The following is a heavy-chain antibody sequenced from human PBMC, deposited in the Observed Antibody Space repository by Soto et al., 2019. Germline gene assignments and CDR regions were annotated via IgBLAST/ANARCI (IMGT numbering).Heavy chain of an antibody. V-gene: IGHV4-4*02. CDR3: AKNVPAGLRLYFFVGLDV. D-gene: IGHD6-13*01. CDR2: TPQCGRT. Sequence: PSETLSLTCAVSGASISSDNRWTWVRQPPGEGLECMGETPQCGRTKYNPALASRVTVAVDKSKNQFSLRMTSMTAAHTAVYYSAKNVPAGLRLYFFVGLDVWGQGTTVTVSS. J-gene: IGHJ6*02. CDR1: GASISSDNR.